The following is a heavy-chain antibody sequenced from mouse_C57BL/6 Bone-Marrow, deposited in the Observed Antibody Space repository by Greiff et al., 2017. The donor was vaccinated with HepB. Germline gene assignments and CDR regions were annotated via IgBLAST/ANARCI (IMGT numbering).Heavy chain of an antibody. Sequence: QVQLQQPGAELVKPGASVKMSCQASGYTFTSYWITWVKQRPGQGLEWIGDIYPGSGSTNYNEKFKSKATLTVDTSSSTAYMQLSSLTSEDSAVYYCARGRAYYGNSYFDYWGQGTTLTVSS. J-gene: IGHJ2*01. D-gene: IGHD2-10*01. V-gene: IGHV1-55*01. CDR3: ARGRAYYGNSYFDY. CDR1: GYTFTSYW. CDR2: IYPGSGST.